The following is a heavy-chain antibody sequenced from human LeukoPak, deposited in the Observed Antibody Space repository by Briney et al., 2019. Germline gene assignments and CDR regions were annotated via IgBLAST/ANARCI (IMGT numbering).Heavy chain of an antibody. J-gene: IGHJ5*02. Sequence: SETLSLTCTVSGGSISSYYWSWIRQPPGKGLEWIGYIYYSGSTNYNPSLKSRVTISVDTSKNQFSLKLSSVTAADTAVYYCARSPHERLNYDFWSGYYMGSWFDPWGQGTLVTVSS. CDR1: GGSISSYY. CDR3: ARSPHERLNYDFWSGYYMGSWFDP. V-gene: IGHV4-59*01. D-gene: IGHD3-3*01. CDR2: IYYSGST.